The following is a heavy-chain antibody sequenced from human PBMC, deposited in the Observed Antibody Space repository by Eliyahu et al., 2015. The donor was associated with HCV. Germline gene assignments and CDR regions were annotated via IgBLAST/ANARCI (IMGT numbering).Heavy chain of an antibody. J-gene: IGHJ4*02. V-gene: IGHV4-39*01. CDR2: AYFRGSA. Sequence: QLHLQESGPGLVKPSETLSLTCTVSGGPIRSSTYSWGWIRQRPGKGLEYIGSAYFRGSAYYNPSLESRVSISVDTSKNQFSLTLTSVSAADTAVYYCSRLAPRVPFEFWGQGTLVTVSS. CDR1: GGPIRSSTYS. CDR3: SRLAPRVPFEF.